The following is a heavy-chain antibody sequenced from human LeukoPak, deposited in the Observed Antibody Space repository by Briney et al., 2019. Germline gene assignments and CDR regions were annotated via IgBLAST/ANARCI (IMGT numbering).Heavy chain of an antibody. CDR1: GFSFSSYG. V-gene: IGHV3-33*01. J-gene: IGHJ4*02. CDR2: IWYDGSNK. Sequence: GGSLRLSCATSGFSFSSYGMHWVRQAPGKGLEWEAVIWYDGSNKYYADSVKGRFTISRDNSKNTLYLQMNSLRVEDTAVYYCARDELREWLVGYYFDYWGQGTLVTVSS. D-gene: IGHD6-19*01. CDR3: ARDELREWLVGYYFDY.